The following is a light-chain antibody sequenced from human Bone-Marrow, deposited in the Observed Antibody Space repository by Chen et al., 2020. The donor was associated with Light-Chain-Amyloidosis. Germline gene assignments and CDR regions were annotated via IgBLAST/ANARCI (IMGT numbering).Light chain of an antibody. CDR3: SSYTIKNTLV. CDR1: SSDVGGDNH. CDR2: EVT. Sequence: QSALTQPASVSGSPVQSITISCTGTSSDVGGDNHVSWYQQHPDKAPKLMIYEVTNRPSWVPDRFSGSKSDNTASLTISGLQTEDEADYFCSSYTIKNTLVFGSGTRVTVL. V-gene: IGLV2-14*01. J-gene: IGLJ1*01.